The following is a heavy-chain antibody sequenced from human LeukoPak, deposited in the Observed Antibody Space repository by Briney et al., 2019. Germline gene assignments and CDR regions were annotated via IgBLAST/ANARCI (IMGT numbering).Heavy chain of an antibody. CDR1: GFTFNNYG. CDR3: ARNQDSSWYYYYMDV. D-gene: IGHD6-13*01. V-gene: IGHV3-23*01. CDR2: ITGSGGST. Sequence: PGGSLRLSCAASGFTFNNYGMSWVRQAPGKGLEWVSTITGSGGSTYSADSVKGRLTISRDNSKNTLYLQMNSLRADDTALYYCARNQDSSWYYYYMDVWGKGTTVTVSS. J-gene: IGHJ6*03.